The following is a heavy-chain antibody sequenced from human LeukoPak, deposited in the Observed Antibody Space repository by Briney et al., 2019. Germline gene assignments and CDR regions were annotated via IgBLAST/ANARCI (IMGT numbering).Heavy chain of an antibody. Sequence: GGSLRLSCAASEFTFSRYAMNWVRQAPGKGLEWVSTISDSGGTTYYADSVKGRFTISRDNAKNSLYLQMNSLRAEDTAVYYCARDDLSSDGAVYYYYMDVWGKGTTVTVSS. CDR2: ISDSGGTT. J-gene: IGHJ6*03. CDR1: EFTFSRYA. V-gene: IGHV3-23*01. D-gene: IGHD6-6*01. CDR3: ARDDLSSDGAVYYYYMDV.